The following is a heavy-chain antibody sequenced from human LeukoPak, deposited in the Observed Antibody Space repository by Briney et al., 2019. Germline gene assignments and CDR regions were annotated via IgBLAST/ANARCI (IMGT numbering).Heavy chain of an antibody. Sequence: GGSPRLSCAASGFTFSSYWMSWVRQAPGKGLEWVANIKQDGSEKYYVDSVKGRFTISRDNAKNSLYLQMNSLRAEDTAVYYCARDQGDFWSGYGRDYWGQGTLVTVSS. CDR1: GFTFSSYW. D-gene: IGHD3-3*01. J-gene: IGHJ4*02. V-gene: IGHV3-7*01. CDR3: ARDQGDFWSGYGRDY. CDR2: IKQDGSEK.